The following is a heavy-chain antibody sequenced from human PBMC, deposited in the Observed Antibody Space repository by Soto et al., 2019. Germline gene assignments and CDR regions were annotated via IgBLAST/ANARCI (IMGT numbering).Heavy chain of an antibody. J-gene: IGHJ6*02. CDR1: GYTFTSYG. V-gene: IGHV1-18*01. CDR3: ARGCISTSCLVYYYGMDV. CDR2: ISAYNGNT. D-gene: IGHD2-2*01. Sequence: QVQLVQSGAEVKKPGASVKVSCKASGYTFTSYGISWVRQAPGQGLEWMGWISAYNGNTNYAQKLQGRVTMTTDTSTSTAHMELRSLRSDDTAVYYCARGCISTSCLVYYYGMDVWGQGTTVTVSS.